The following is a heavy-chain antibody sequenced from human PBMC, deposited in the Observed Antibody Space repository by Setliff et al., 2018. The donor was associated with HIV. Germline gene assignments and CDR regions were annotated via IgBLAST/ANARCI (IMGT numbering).Heavy chain of an antibody. V-gene: IGHV3-33*01. CDR2: IWSDGSEK. CDR1: GFTFSRYG. CDR3: ARGLVASPGPLDY. J-gene: IGHJ4*02. Sequence: PGGSLRLSCAASGFTFSRYGMHWFRQAPGKGLEWVAVIWSDGSEKYYADSVKGRFTISRDNSKNTLYVQMNSLRAEDTAAYYCARGLVASPGPLDYWGQGTLVTVSS. D-gene: IGHD2-15*01.